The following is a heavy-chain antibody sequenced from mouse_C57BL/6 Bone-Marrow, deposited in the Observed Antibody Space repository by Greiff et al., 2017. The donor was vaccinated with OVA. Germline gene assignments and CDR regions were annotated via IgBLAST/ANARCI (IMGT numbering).Heavy chain of an antibody. V-gene: IGHV1-81*01. CDR1: GYTFTSYG. Sequence: VMLVESGAELARPGASVKLSCKASGYTFTSYGISWVKQRTGQGLEWIGEIYPRSGNTYYNEKFKGKATLTADKSSSTAYMELRSLTSEDSAVYFCARPYYYGSSYPYYFDYWGQGTTLTVSS. J-gene: IGHJ2*01. CDR2: IYPRSGNT. D-gene: IGHD1-1*01. CDR3: ARPYYYGSSYPYYFDY.